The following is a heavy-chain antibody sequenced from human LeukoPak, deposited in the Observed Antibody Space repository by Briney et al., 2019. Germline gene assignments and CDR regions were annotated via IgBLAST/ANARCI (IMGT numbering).Heavy chain of an antibody. Sequence: ASVKVSCKASGYTFTGYYMHWVRQAPGQGLEWMGRINPNSGGTNYAQKFQGRVTMTRDTSISTAYMELSRLRSDDTAVYYCARGGYDFAYYYYGMGVWGQGTTVTVSS. D-gene: IGHD3-3*01. CDR1: GYTFTGYY. V-gene: IGHV1-2*06. CDR3: ARGGYDFAYYYYGMGV. CDR2: INPNSGGT. J-gene: IGHJ6*02.